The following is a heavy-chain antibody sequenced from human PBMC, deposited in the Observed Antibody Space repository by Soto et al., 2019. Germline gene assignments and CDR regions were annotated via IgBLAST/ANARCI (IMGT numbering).Heavy chain of an antibody. CDR3: TRPAESTMVRYDY. CDR2: IRSKVYGGTT. D-gene: IGHD3-10*01. CDR1: GFTFGDYA. V-gene: IGHV3-49*04. J-gene: IGHJ4*02. Sequence: SLRLSCTASGFTFGDYAMSWVRQAPGKGLEWVGFIRSKVYGGTTEYAASVKGRFTISRDDSRSIAYLQMNSLKTEDTAVYYCTRPAESTMVRYDYWGQGTLVTVSS.